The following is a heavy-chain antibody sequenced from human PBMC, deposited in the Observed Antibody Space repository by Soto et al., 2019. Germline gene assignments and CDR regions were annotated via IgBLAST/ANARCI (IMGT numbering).Heavy chain of an antibody. D-gene: IGHD1-26*01. CDR2: TSSDGGTK. J-gene: IGHJ4*02. CDR1: GFTFSGYS. V-gene: IGHV3-30-3*01. Sequence: GGSLRLSCATSGFTFSGYSMHWFRQAPGKGLEWVAVTSSDGGTKFYADSVKGRFTVSRDNSKNTLYLQMNSLRAEDTAVYFCAREFVLTKWYCDNWGQGISVTVSS. CDR3: AREFVLTKWYCDN.